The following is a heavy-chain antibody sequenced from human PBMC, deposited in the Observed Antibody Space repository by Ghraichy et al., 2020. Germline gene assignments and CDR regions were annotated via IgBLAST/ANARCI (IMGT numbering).Heavy chain of an antibody. J-gene: IGHJ1*01. CDR1: GDSVSCNSAA. V-gene: IGHV6-1*01. CDR3: ARGPAYFQH. Sequence: SQTLSLTCAISGDSVSCNSAAWNWIRLSPSRGLEWLGRTYYRSKWYSYYAVSVRSRITISPDTSKNQFSLQLNSVTPEDTAFYYCARGPAYFQHWGQGTLVTVSS. CDR2: TYYRSKWYS.